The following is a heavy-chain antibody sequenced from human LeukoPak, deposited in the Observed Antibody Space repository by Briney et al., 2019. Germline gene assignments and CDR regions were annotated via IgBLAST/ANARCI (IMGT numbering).Heavy chain of an antibody. CDR1: GGTFSSYA. CDR3: ARGYCSGGSCYSVSLDY. J-gene: IGHJ4*02. Sequence: GASVKVSCKASGGTFSSYAISWVRQAPGQGLEWMGGINPIFGTANYAQKFQGRVTITADESTSTAYMELSSLRSEDTAVYYCARGYCSGGSCYSVSLDYWGQGTLVTVSS. D-gene: IGHD2-15*01. CDR2: INPIFGTA. V-gene: IGHV1-69*13.